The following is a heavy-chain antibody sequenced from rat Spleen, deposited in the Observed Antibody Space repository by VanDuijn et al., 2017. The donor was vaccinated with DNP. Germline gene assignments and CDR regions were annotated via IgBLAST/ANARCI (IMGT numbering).Heavy chain of an antibody. CDR1: GFTFSDYY. J-gene: IGHJ2*01. V-gene: IGHV5-22*01. D-gene: IGHD4-3*01. Sequence: EVQLVESGGDLVQPGRSLKLFCAASGFTFSDYYMAWVRQAPTKDLEWVAYIRYDGGGTKYADSVKGRFTISRDNAKNTLYLQMNSLRSEDMATYYCVRWNSGHFDYWGQGVMVPVSS. CDR2: IRYDGGGT. CDR3: VRWNSGHFDY.